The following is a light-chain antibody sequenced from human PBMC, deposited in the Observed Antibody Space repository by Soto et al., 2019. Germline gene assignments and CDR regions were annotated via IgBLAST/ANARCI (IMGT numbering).Light chain of an antibody. CDR2: AAS. J-gene: IGKJ5*01. Sequence: DVQITQSPSSLSASVGDRVTITCRASQSISTFLNWYQQKPGKAPKRLIYAASSLQSGVPSRFSGSGSGTEFTLTISSLQPEDFATYYCLQHNSYPRITFGQGTRLEIK. V-gene: IGKV1-17*01. CDR1: QSISTF. CDR3: LQHNSYPRIT.